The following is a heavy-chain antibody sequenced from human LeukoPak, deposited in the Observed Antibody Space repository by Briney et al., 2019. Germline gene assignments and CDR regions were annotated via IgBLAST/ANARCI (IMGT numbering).Heavy chain of an antibody. CDR3: ARGSFLITFGGFIG. Sequence: GGSLRLSCAASGFTFSSYAMHWVRQAPGKGLEWVAVISYDASNRYYADSVKGRFTISRDNAKNSLFLQMNSLRAEDTAVYYCARGSFLITFGGFIGWGQGTLVTVSS. CDR2: ISYDASNR. V-gene: IGHV3-30*04. D-gene: IGHD3-16*02. CDR1: GFTFSSYA. J-gene: IGHJ4*02.